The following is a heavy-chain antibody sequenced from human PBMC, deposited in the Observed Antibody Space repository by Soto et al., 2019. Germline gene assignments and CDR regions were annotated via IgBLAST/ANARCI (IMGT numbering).Heavy chain of an antibody. CDR3: ARNEDYDIHEYFQH. Sequence: QVQLVQSGAEVKKPGSPVKVSCKASGGTFSSYTISWVRQAPGQGLEWMGRIIPILGIANYAQKFQGRVTIPADKSTSTAYMGLSSLRSEDTVVYYCARNEDYDIHEYFQHWGQGTLVTVSS. CDR2: IIPILGIA. V-gene: IGHV1-69*02. CDR1: GGTFSSYT. J-gene: IGHJ1*01. D-gene: IGHD3-9*01.